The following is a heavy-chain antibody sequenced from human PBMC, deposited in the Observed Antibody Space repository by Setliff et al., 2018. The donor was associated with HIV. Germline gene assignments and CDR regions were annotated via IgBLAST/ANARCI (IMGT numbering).Heavy chain of an antibody. D-gene: IGHD6-19*01. Sequence: PGGSLRLSCAGSGFTFEKYWMHWVRQAPGKGLVWVSRVNRDGSSETYADSVQGRFTISRDNSRNTLFLQLHSLRVDDTALYYCAKAGSGWYEFDAWGQGTLVTVSS. CDR2: VNRDGSSE. CDR3: AKAGSGWYEFDA. J-gene: IGHJ4*02. CDR1: GFTFEKYW. V-gene: IGHV3-74*01.